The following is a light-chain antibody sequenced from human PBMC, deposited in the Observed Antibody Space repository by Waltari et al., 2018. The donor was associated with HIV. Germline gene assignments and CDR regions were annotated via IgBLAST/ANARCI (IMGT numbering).Light chain of an antibody. Sequence: NFMLTQPHSASESPGKTVTISCTPSSGSIASNYVQWYQQRPGSSPTTVSYKDNQKPPAVAVRFSASIDRSSNSSCRTISGLKTEDEADYYCQSYDSSKTWVFGGVTKLTVL. CDR2: KDN. J-gene: IGLJ3*02. CDR1: SGSIASNY. CDR3: QSYDSSKTWV. V-gene: IGLV6-57*01.